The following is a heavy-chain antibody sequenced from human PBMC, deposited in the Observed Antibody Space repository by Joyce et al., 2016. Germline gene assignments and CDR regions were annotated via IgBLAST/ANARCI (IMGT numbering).Heavy chain of an antibody. J-gene: IGHJ6*02. D-gene: IGHD3-16*01. CDR1: GSTFSSSS. Sequence: QLVESGGGVVKPGGSLRLSCEASGSTFSSSSMSWFRQAPGKGVEGVAAISGTSYYIFHAETVRGRFTVSRDNAKKTLDLQMNSLRAEDSAVFYCARGGISYYYAMDVWGQGTTVTVSS. CDR3: ARGGISYYYAMDV. V-gene: IGHV3-21*01. CDR2: ISGTSYYI.